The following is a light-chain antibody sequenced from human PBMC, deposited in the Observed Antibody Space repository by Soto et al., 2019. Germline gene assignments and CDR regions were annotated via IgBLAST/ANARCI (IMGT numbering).Light chain of an antibody. CDR2: EGS. CDR1: SSDVGNYNL. Sequence: QSVLTQPASVSGSPGQSITISCTGTSSDVGNYNLVSWYQHDPGKAPKLLIYEGSKRPSGVSDRFSGSKSGNTASLTIFGLQAEDGADYYCCSYASSSTYVFGTGTKVTVL. CDR3: CSYASSSTYV. V-gene: IGLV2-23*01. J-gene: IGLJ1*01.